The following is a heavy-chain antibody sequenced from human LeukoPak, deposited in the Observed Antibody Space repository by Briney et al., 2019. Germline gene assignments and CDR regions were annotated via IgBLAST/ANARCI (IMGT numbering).Heavy chain of an antibody. CDR3: AKDIVVAATFLDY. V-gene: IGHV3-23*01. CDR2: ISGSGGGT. Sequence: HAGGTLRLSCAASGFTFSSYAMSWVRQAPGKGLEWVSAISGSGGGTYYADSVKGRFTISRDNSKNTLYLQMNSLRAEDTAVYYCAKDIVVAATFLDYWGQGTLVTVSS. J-gene: IGHJ4*02. D-gene: IGHD2-15*01. CDR1: GFTFSSYA.